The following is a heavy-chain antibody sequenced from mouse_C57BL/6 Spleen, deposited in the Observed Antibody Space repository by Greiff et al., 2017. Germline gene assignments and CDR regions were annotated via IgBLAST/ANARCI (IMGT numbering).Heavy chain of an antibody. J-gene: IGHJ1*03. CDR2: ISNGGGST. CDR1: GFTFSDYY. CDR3: ARDYGSSYRYFDV. D-gene: IGHD1-1*01. V-gene: IGHV5-12*01. Sequence: EVKLVESGGGLVQPGGSLKLSCAASGFTFSDYYMYWVRQTPEKRLEWVAYISNGGGSTYYPDTVKGRFTISRDNAKNTLYLQMSRLKSEDTAMYYCARDYGSSYRYFDVWGTGTTVTVSS.